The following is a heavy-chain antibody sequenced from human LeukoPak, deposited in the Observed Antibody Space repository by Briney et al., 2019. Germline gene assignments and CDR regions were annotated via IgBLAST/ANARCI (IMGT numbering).Heavy chain of an antibody. V-gene: IGHV1-24*01. D-gene: IGHD3-10*01. Sequence: ASVKVSCKVSGYTLTELSMHWVRQAPGKGLEWMGGFDPEDGVTIYAQKFQGRVTMTEDTSTDTAYMELSSLRSEDTAVYYCARPNYGHWGFDYWGQGTLVTVSS. CDR1: GYTLTELS. CDR2: FDPEDGVT. CDR3: ARPNYGHWGFDY. J-gene: IGHJ4*02.